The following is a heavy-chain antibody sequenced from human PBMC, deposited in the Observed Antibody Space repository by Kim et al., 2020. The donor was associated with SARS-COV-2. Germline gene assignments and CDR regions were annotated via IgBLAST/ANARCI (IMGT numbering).Heavy chain of an antibody. CDR2: IYYSGST. J-gene: IGHJ4*02. V-gene: IGHV4-61*01. CDR3: ARAGQQLVFNY. CDR1: GGSASSGSYY. Sequence: SETLSLTCTVSGGSASSGSYYWSWIRQPPGKGLEWIGYIYYSGSTNYNPSLKSRVTISVDTSKNQFSLKLSSVTAADTAVYYCARAGQQLVFNYWGQGTLVTVSS. D-gene: IGHD6-13*01.